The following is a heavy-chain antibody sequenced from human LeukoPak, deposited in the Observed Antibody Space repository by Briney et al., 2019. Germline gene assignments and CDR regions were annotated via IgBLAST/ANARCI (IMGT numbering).Heavy chain of an antibody. Sequence: NASETLSLTCTGSGGSISSYYWSWIRQPPGKGLEWIGYIYYSGSTNYNPSLKSRATISVDRSKSQFSLKVSSVTAADTAVYYCARHIAAAGRFDYWGQGTLVTVSS. CDR2: IYYSGST. V-gene: IGHV4-59*08. CDR1: GGSISSYY. J-gene: IGHJ4*02. D-gene: IGHD6-13*01. CDR3: ARHIAAAGRFDY.